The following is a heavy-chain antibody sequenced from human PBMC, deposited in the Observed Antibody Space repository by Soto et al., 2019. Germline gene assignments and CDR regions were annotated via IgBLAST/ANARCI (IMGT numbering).Heavy chain of an antibody. V-gene: IGHV1-69*01. D-gene: IGHD2-21*02. J-gene: IGHJ4*02. Sequence: QVQLVQSGAEVKKPGSAVKVSCKASGGTFSSYAISWVRQAPGQGLAWMGGIIPIFGTANYAQKCQGRVTITADESTSRSYMELSSLRSEDTAFYYCARAPRRVVTPSYFDYWGQGTLVTVSS. CDR1: GGTFSSYA. CDR2: IIPIFGTA. CDR3: ARAPRRVVTPSYFDY.